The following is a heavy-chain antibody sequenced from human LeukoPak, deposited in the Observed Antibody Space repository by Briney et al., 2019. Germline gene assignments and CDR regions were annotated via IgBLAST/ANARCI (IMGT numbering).Heavy chain of an antibody. J-gene: IGHJ4*02. CDR3: ARGGDDYVWGSPLDY. V-gene: IGHV3-74*01. D-gene: IGHD3-16*01. Sequence: GGSLRLSCAGSGFTFSDYYMSWIRQAPGKGLVWVSRINSDGSSTSYADSVKGRFTISRDNAKNTLYLQMNSLRAEDTAVYYCARGGDDYVWGSPLDYWGQGTLVTVSS. CDR1: GFTFSDYY. CDR2: INSDGSST.